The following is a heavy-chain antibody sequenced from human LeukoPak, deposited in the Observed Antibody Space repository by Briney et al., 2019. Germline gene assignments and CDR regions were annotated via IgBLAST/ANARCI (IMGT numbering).Heavy chain of an antibody. D-gene: IGHD1-26*01. CDR1: GDSISTSSYY. Sequence: PSETLSLTCSVSGDSISTSSYYWGWIRQPPGKGLEWIGTIYYSGSTYYNPSLTSRVTISVDTSKNQFSLKLSSVTAADTAVYYCARSSGSYKYYFDYWGQGTLVTVSS. V-gene: IGHV4-39*07. J-gene: IGHJ4*02. CDR3: ARSSGSYKYYFDY. CDR2: IYYSGST.